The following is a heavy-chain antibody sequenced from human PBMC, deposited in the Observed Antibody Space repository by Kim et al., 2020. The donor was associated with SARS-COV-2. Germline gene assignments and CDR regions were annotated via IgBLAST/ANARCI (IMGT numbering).Heavy chain of an antibody. V-gene: IGHV3-7*01. D-gene: IGHD6-13*01. J-gene: IGHJ4*02. CDR2: K. Sequence: KYYVDSVKGRCNISRDNAKNSLYLEMNSLRAEETAVDYGARVVSSSWYFDYWGQGTLVTVSS. CDR3: ARVVSSSWYFDY.